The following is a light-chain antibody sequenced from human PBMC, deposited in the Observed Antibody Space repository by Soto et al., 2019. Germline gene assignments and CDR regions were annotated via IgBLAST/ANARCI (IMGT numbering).Light chain of an antibody. Sequence: QSVLTQPPSASATPGQRVTISCSGSSSNIGSNNVEWYQHLPGTAPKLLIYSNNQGPSGVPDRFSGSKSGTSASLAISGLQSEYEADYYCASWDDSLNGLVIGGGTKVTVL. CDR1: SSNIGSNN. CDR2: SNN. V-gene: IGLV1-44*01. J-gene: IGLJ3*02. CDR3: ASWDDSLNGLV.